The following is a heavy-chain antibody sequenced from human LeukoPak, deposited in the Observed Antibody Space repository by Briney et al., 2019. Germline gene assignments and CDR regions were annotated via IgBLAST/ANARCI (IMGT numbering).Heavy chain of an antibody. CDR3: AKDLMRNRWFGES. CDR1: GFTFNYYG. J-gene: IGHJ5*02. Sequence: GGSLRLSCAASGFTFNYYGMHWVRQAPGKGLEWVAFIRYDGNDKYYAKSVKGRFTISRDTSRNTLYLQMNSLRPEDTAVYYCAKDLMRNRWFGESWGQGTLVTVSS. CDR2: IRYDGNDK. V-gene: IGHV3-30*02. D-gene: IGHD3-10*01.